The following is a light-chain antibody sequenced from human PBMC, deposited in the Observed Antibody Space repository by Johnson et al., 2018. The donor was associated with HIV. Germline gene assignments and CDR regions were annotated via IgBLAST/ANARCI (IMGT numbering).Light chain of an antibody. CDR1: SSNIGNNY. CDR2: DNN. Sequence: QSVLTQPPSVSAAPGQKVTISCSGSSSNIGNNYVSWYQQLPGTAPKLLIYDNNKRPSGIPDRFSGSKSGTSATLDITGLQAGDEAAYYCGTWGSSVRAPDVFGTGTTVTVL. CDR3: GTWGSSVRAPDV. J-gene: IGLJ1*01. V-gene: IGLV1-51*01.